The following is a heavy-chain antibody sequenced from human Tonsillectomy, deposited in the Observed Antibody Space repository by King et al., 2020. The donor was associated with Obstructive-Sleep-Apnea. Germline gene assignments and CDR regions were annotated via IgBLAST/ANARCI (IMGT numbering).Heavy chain of an antibody. CDR2: IYYSGTT. J-gene: IGHJ5*02. V-gene: IGHV4-39*07. D-gene: IGHD6-13*01. Sequence: QLQESGPGLVKPSETLSLTCSVSGGSISSDSYYWGWIRQPPGKGLEWIGNIYYSGTTYYNPSLKSRVTISVDTSKNQFSLKLSSVTAADTAVYYCARERAAGTNWFDPWGQGTLVTVSS. CDR3: ARERAAGTNWFDP. CDR1: GGSISSDSYY.